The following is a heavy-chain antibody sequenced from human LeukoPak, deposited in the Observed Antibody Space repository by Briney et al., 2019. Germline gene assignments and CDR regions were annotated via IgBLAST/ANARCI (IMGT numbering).Heavy chain of an antibody. CDR1: GFTFSSYA. J-gene: IGHJ4*02. CDR3: AKSLSSGERAFDY. V-gene: IGHV3-23*01. D-gene: IGHD3-16*01. CDR2: ISGSGGST. Sequence: GGSLRLSCAASGFTFSSYAMSWVRRAPGKGLEWVSSISGSGGSTYYADSVKGRFTISRDNSKSTLYLQMNSLRAEDTAVYYCAKSLSSGERAFDYWGQGTLVTVSS.